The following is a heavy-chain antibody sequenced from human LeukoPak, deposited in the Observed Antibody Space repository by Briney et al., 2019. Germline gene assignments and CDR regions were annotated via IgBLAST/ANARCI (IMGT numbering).Heavy chain of an antibody. V-gene: IGHV1-69*13. J-gene: IGHJ4*02. Sequence: SVKVSCKASGGTFSSYAISWVRQAPGQGLEWMGGIIPIFGTANYAQKFQGGVTITADESTSTAYMELSSLRSEDTAVYYCARSYYDILTGGGFDYWGQGTLVTVSS. CDR2: IIPIFGTA. D-gene: IGHD3-9*01. CDR1: GGTFSSYA. CDR3: ARSYYDILTGGGFDY.